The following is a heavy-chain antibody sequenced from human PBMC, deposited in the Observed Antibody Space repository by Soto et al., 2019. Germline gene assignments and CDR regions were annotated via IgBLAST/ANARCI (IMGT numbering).Heavy chain of an antibody. CDR1: GGTFSSYT. CDR3: AWAKAVAGTVY. Sequence: QVQLVQSGAEVKKPGSSVKVSCKASGGTFSSYTISWVRQSPGQGLEWMGRIIPILGIANYAQKFQGRVTITADKSTSTAYMELSSLRSEDTAVYYCAWAKAVAGTVYWGQGTLVTVSS. V-gene: IGHV1-69*02. CDR2: IIPILGIA. J-gene: IGHJ4*02. D-gene: IGHD6-19*01.